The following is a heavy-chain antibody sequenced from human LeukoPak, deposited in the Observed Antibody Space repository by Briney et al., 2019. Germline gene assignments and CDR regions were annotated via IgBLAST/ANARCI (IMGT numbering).Heavy chain of an antibody. CDR1: GYSISSGYY. V-gene: IGHV4-38-2*01. CDR3: ATTGTKSDY. J-gene: IGHJ4*02. Sequence: SETLSLTCAVSGYSISSGYYWVWIRQPPGKGLEWIGSIYHSGSTYYNPSLKSRVTISVDTSKNQFSLKLSSVTAADTAVYYCATTGTKSDYWGQGTLVTVSS. D-gene: IGHD1-7*01. CDR2: IYHSGST.